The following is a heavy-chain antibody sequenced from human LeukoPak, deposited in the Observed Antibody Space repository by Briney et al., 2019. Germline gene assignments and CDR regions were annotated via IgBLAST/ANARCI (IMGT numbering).Heavy chain of an antibody. D-gene: IGHD3-16*01. Sequence: ASVKVSCKASGYTFINYGISWVRQAPGQGLEWMGWISAENGNTGYVENLQGRVTMTTDTSSSTVYMELRSLRPDDTAVYYCARDGALEGARGYWGQGTLVTVSS. CDR3: ARDGALEGARGY. J-gene: IGHJ4*02. CDR1: GYTFINYG. CDR2: ISAENGNT. V-gene: IGHV1-18*01.